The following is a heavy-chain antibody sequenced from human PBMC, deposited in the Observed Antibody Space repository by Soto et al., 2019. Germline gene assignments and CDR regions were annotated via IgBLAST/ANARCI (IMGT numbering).Heavy chain of an antibody. J-gene: IGHJ4*02. CDR1: GFTFSSYA. Sequence: EVQLLESGGGLVQPGGSLRLSCAASGFTFSSYAMRWVRQAPGKGLEWVSAISGSGDSTYYADSVKGRFTTSRDNSKNTLYLQMNSLRAEDTAVCYCARRGSGSYYDYWGQGTLVTVSS. CDR2: ISGSGDST. D-gene: IGHD1-26*01. V-gene: IGHV3-23*01. CDR3: ARRGSGSYYDY.